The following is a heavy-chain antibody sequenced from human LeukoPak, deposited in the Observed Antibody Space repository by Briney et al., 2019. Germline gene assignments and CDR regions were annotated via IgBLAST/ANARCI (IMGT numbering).Heavy chain of an antibody. CDR1: GVSINTYY. CDR3: ARHVLTAGSID. V-gene: IGHV4-59*08. D-gene: IGHD3-9*01. Sequence: SETLSLTCTLSGVSINTYYWSWLRQPPGKGLEWIAYMYKSESTKYNPSLKSRVTISVDTSKKPFSLKLRSVSAADTALYYCARHVLTAGSIDWGQGTLVTVSS. J-gene: IGHJ4*02. CDR2: MYKSEST.